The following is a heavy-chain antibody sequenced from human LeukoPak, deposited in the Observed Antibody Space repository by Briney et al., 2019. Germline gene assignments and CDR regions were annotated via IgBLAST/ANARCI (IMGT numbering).Heavy chain of an antibody. V-gene: IGHV3-21*01. J-gene: IGHJ6*02. CDR3: ARDQGYSGYDWTMGYYYYGMDV. CDR2: ISSSSSYI. Sequence: WGTLTLSCAASGFTFSSYSMNWVRQAPGKGLEWVSSISSSSSYIYYAYSVKGRFTIVRDTAKNSPLLQMNSLSAEDTAVYYCARDQGYSGYDWTMGYYYYGMDVWGQGTTVTVFS. CDR1: GFTFSSYS. D-gene: IGHD5-12*01.